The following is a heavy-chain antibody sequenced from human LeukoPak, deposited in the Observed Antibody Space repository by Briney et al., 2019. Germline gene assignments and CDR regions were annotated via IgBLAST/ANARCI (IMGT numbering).Heavy chain of an antibody. Sequence: GGSLRLSCIASGFTFSSYTMSWARRAPGKGLEWVSSINGGGDSATYADSVKGRFTISRDNSRNTVFLQVNSLRAEDTAVYYCSRDLRGRDDYWGQGILVIVSS. CDR3: SRDLRGRDDY. CDR1: GFTFSSYT. J-gene: IGHJ4*02. D-gene: IGHD5-24*01. CDR2: INGGGDSA. V-gene: IGHV3-23*01.